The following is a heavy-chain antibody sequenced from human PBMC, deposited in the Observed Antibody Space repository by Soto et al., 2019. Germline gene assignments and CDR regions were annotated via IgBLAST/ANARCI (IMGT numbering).Heavy chain of an antibody. CDR3: ARHGGGGHNPIFFYAFDI. CDR2: IYPGDSDT. CDR1: GYIFTSYW. J-gene: IGHJ3*02. Sequence: PGESLKISCQVSGYIFTSYWIGWVRQMPGKGLEWMGIIYPGDSDTRYSPSFQGQVTISADMSSNTAYLQWSGLKASDTAIYYCARHGGGGHNPIFFYAFDIWGQGTMVTVSS. V-gene: IGHV5-51*01. D-gene: IGHD1-1*01.